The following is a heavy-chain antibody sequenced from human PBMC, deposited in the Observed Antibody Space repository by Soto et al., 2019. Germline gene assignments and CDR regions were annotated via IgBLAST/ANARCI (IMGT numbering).Heavy chain of an antibody. D-gene: IGHD3-22*01. CDR1: GFTFSSYG. CDR3: AREASSGYYFEFFQH. J-gene: IGHJ1*01. V-gene: IGHV3-33*01. Sequence: QVQLVESGGGVVQPGRSLRLSCAASGFTFSSYGMHWVRQAPGKGLEWVAVIWYDGSNKYYADSVKGRFTISRDNSKNTLYLQMNSLRAEDTAVYYCAREASSGYYFEFFQHWGQGTLVTVSS. CDR2: IWYDGSNK.